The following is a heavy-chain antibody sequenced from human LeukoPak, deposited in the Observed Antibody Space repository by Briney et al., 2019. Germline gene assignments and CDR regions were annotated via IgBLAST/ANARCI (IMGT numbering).Heavy chain of an antibody. CDR2: ISGDGVST. J-gene: IGHJ4*02. Sequence: GGSLRLSCVASGLPIADFAMHWVRQAPGKGLEWVSLISGDGVSTFYAESVKGRFSISRDNSKNSLYLEMNSLRTEDAAMYYCAKESGKFDYWGQGTLVAVSS. V-gene: IGHV3-43*02. CDR3: AKESGKFDY. CDR1: GLPIADFA.